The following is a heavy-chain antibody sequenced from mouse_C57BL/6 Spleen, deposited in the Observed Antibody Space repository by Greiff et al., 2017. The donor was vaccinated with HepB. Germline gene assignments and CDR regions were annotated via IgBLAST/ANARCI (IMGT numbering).Heavy chain of an antibody. CDR1: GYTFTSYW. CDR2: IDPSDSYT. V-gene: IGHV1-59*01. J-gene: IGHJ2*01. D-gene: IGHD2-5*01. CDR3: ARSGYSNYGYYFDY. Sequence: VQLQQPGAELVRPGTSVKLSCKASGYTFTSYWMHWVKQRPGQGLEWIGVIDPSDSYTNYNQKFKGKATLTVDTSSSTAYMQLSSLTSEDSAVYYCARSGYSNYGYYFDYWGQGTTLT.